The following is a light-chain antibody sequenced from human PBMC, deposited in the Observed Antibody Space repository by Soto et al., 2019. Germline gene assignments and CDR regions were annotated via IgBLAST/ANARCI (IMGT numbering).Light chain of an antibody. J-gene: IGKJ5*01. Sequence: EIVMTQSPATLSVSPGERATLSCRASQSVSSNLAWYQQKPGQAPRLLIYGASTRATGIPARFSGSGSGTEFTLTISSLQSEDVAVYYCQQYYSSVTFGQGTRLEIK. CDR3: QQYYSSVT. CDR1: QSVSSN. CDR2: GAS. V-gene: IGKV3-15*01.